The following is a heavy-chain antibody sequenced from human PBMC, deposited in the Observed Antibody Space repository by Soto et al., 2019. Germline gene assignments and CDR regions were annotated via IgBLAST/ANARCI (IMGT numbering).Heavy chain of an antibody. D-gene: IGHD5-12*01. CDR2: MNPSSDNT. V-gene: IGHV1-8*01. CDR1: GYTFTSYD. CDR3: ARGYSGYDQRYGMDV. Sequence: QVHLVQSGAEVKKPGASVKISCEASGYTFTSYDINWVRQATGQGLEWMGWMNPSSDNTAYAQKFQGGVVMTRNAAISTAYMELSSLRSEDTAVYYYARGYSGYDQRYGMDVWGQGTTVTVSS. J-gene: IGHJ6*02.